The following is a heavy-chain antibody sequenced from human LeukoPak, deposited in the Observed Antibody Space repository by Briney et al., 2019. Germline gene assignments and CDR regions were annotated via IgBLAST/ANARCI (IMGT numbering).Heavy chain of an antibody. CDR3: ARQDIGFDY. CDR1: GFTFSSYE. J-gene: IGHJ4*02. V-gene: IGHV3-48*03. Sequence: GGLRLSCAASGFTFSSYEMNWVRQAPGKGLEWVSYISSSGSTIYYADSVKGRFTISRDNAKNSLYLQMNSLRAEDTAVYYCARQDIGFDYWGQGTLVTVSS. CDR2: ISSSGSTI. D-gene: IGHD2-15*01.